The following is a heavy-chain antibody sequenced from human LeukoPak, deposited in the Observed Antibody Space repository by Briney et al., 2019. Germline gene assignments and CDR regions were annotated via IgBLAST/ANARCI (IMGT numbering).Heavy chain of an antibody. CDR3: TTSYCSSTSCYGFRFDP. D-gene: IGHD2-2*01. V-gene: IGHV3-49*04. CDR2: IRGKAYGGTT. CDR1: GFTFGDYA. J-gene: IGHJ5*02. Sequence: PGGSLRLSCTASGFTFGDYAMSRVRQAPGKGLEWVGFIRGKAYGGTTEYAASVKGRFIISRDDSKSIAYLQMNSLKTEDTAVYYCTTSYCSSTSCYGFRFDPWGQGTLVTVSS.